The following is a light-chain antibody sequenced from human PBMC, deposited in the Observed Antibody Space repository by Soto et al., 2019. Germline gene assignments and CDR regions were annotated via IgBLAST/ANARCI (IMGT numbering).Light chain of an antibody. Sequence: EIVLTQSPGSLSLSPGERATLSCRASQSVSSYLASYQQKPGQAPRLLISGASSRATGFPDRFSGSGSRTDFSLTISRLEPEDSAVYYCQQYSSPPRTFGQGTKVEIK. CDR2: GAS. CDR1: QSVSSY. V-gene: IGKV3-20*01. J-gene: IGKJ1*01. CDR3: QQYSSPPRT.